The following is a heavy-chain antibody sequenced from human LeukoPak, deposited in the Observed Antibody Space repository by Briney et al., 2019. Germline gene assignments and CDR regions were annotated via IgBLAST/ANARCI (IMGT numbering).Heavy chain of an antibody. CDR1: GYTFTSYD. Sequence: ASVKVSCKASGYTFTSYDINWVRQATGQGLEWMGWMNPNSGNTGYAQKFQGRVTMTRNTSISTAYMELSSLRSGDTAVYYCARGSGFYSLEWLFPIDYWGQGTLVTVSS. CDR2: MNPNSGNT. J-gene: IGHJ4*02. CDR3: ARGSGFYSLEWLFPIDY. D-gene: IGHD3-3*01. V-gene: IGHV1-8*01.